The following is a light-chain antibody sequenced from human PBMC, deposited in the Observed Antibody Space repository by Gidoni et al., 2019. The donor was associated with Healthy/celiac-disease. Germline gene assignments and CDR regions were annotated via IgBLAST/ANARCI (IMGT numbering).Light chain of an antibody. CDR3: QQYYSTPIT. J-gene: IGKJ5*01. CDR1: QSVLYSSNNKNY. V-gene: IGKV4-1*01. Sequence: DIVLTQSPDSLAVSLGERATINCKSSQSVLYSSNNKNYLAWYQQKPGQPPKLLIYWASTRESGVPDRVSGSGSGTDFTLTISSRQAEDVAVYYCQQYYSTPITFGQXTRLEIK. CDR2: WAS.